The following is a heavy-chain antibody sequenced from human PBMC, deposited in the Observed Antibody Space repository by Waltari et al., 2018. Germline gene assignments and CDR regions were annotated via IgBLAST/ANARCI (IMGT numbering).Heavy chain of an antibody. CDR2: ISGIGSTT. J-gene: IGHJ4*02. V-gene: IGHV3-11*01. CDR3: VRDERWLHLIGTFDS. Sequence: QVLLVESGGGLVKPGGSLRLSCAASGFTFSDYYMSWVRQAPGNGLEGVPHISGIGSTTNYAASVKGRFTISRDNAKNSVFLQLNSLRADDTAMYYCVRDERWLHLIGTFDSWGQGTLVTVSS. D-gene: IGHD3-9*01. CDR1: GFTFSDYY.